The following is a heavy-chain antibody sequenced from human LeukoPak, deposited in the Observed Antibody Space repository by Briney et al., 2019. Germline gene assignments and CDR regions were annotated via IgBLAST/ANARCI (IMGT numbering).Heavy chain of an antibody. D-gene: IGHD1-1*01. CDR2: IYYSGST. V-gene: IGHV4-59*01. Sequence: SETLSLTCTVSGGSISSYYWSWIRQPPGKGLEWIGYIYYSGSTNYNPSLKSRVTISVDTSKNQFSLKLSSVTAADTAVYYCARDSGWYSDTFDYWGQGTLVTVSS. CDR3: ARDSGWYSDTFDY. CDR1: GGSISSYY. J-gene: IGHJ4*02.